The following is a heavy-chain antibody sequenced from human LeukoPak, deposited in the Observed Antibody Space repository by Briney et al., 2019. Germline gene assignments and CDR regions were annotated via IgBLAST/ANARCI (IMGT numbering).Heavy chain of an antibody. CDR1: GGSISSHY. CDR3: ARVSRGYSYGYYYYYYMDV. CDR2: IYYSGST. V-gene: IGHV4-59*11. Sequence: KPSETLSLTCTVSGGSISSHYWSWIRQPPGKGLEWIGYIYYSGSTNYNPSLKSRVTISVDTSKSQFSLKLSSVTAADTAVYYCARVSRGYSYGYYYYYYMDVWGKGTTVTVSS. J-gene: IGHJ6*03. D-gene: IGHD5-18*01.